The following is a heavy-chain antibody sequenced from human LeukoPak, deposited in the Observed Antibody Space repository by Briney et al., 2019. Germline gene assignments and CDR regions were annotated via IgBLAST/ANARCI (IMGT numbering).Heavy chain of an antibody. Sequence: SVKVSCKASVGTFSSYAISWVRQAPGQGLEWMGRIIPIFGTANYAQKFQGRVTITTDESTSTAYMELSSLRSEDTAVYYCARVFPNGPRGWPSQVSWFDPWGQGTLVTVSS. J-gene: IGHJ5*02. D-gene: IGHD6-19*01. V-gene: IGHV1-69*05. CDR1: VGTFSSYA. CDR3: ARVFPNGPRGWPSQVSWFDP. CDR2: IIPIFGTA.